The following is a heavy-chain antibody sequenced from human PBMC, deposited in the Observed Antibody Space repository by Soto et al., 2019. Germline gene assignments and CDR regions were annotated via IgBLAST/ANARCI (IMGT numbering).Heavy chain of an antibody. V-gene: IGHV4-30-4*01. CDR2: IYYSGST. J-gene: IGHJ4*02. CDR1: GGSISSGDYY. CDR3: ARVPSPAAGPFDY. D-gene: IGHD6-25*01. Sequence: QVQLQESGPGLVKPSQTLSLTCTVSGGSISSGDYYWSWIRQPPGKGLEWIGYIYYSGSTYYNPSLKSRVTIPVDTSKNQFPLQLSSVTAADTAVYYCARVPSPAAGPFDYWGQGTLVTVSS.